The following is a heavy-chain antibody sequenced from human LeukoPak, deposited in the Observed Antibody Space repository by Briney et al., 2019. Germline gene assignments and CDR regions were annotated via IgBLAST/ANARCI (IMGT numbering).Heavy chain of an antibody. D-gene: IGHD4-17*01. J-gene: IGHJ4*02. V-gene: IGHV3-7*01. CDR1: GFTFASNW. CDR3: AREEYGDHLW. CDR2: IKQDGSEK. Sequence: SGGSMRLASPAAGFTFASNWMSWVRQAQGKVLGWVANIKQDGSEKYYVDSVKGRFTISRDNAKNSLYLQMNSLRAEDTAVYYCAREEYGDHLWWGQGTLVTVSS.